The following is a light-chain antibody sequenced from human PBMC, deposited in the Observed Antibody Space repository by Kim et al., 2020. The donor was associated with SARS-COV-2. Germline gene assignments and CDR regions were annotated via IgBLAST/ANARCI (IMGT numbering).Light chain of an antibody. CDR3: QEYKDDSWT. J-gene: IGKJ1*01. V-gene: IGKV1-5*01. CDR2: DAS. CDR1: QTVNIW. Sequence: DIQMTQSPSTLSASVGDIVTITCRASQTVNIWLAWYQQKPGKAPSLLIYDASILESGVPSRFSGSGSGTKFTLTISGLQPDDFATYYCQEYKDDSWTFGQGTKVDIK.